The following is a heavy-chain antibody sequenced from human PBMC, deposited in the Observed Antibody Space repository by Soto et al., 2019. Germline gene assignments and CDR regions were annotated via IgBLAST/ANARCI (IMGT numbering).Heavy chain of an antibody. D-gene: IGHD6-19*01. Sequence: GGSLRLSCAASGFTCSSYAMSWVRQAPGKGLEWVSAISGSGGSTYYADSVKGRFTISRDNSKNTLYLQMNSLRAEDTAVYHCGIAVAGTHVDYYFDYWGQGPLVNVSS. V-gene: IGHV3-23*01. CDR2: ISGSGGST. CDR3: GIAVAGTHVDYYFDY. CDR1: GFTCSSYA. J-gene: IGHJ4*02.